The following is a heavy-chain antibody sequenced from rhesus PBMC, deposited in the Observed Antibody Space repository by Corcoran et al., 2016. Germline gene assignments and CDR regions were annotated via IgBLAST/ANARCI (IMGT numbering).Heavy chain of an antibody. Sequence: QVQLQESGPGLVKPSQTLSLTCAISGASVSSNSATWAWIRQSPSRGLEWLGRTYYRSKWYNDYAQSVQNRITINPYTSKNQFSLQLNSVTPEDMAVYYCARVGVGDYGSTNGEIGAFDFWGQGLRVTVSS. V-gene: IGHV6-1*01. CDR1: GASVSSNSAT. D-gene: IGHD4-29*01. CDR3: ARVGVGDYGSTNGEIGAFDF. CDR2: TYYRSKWYN. J-gene: IGHJ3*01.